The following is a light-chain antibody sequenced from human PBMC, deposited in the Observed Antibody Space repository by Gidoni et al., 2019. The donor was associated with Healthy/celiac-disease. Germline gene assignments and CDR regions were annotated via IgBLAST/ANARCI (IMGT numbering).Light chain of an antibody. Sequence: LTQSPSTLSLFPGDRATLPCRASQCVSSYLAWYQQKPGQAPRLLTNGASNRATGIPARFSGSGSGTEFTLTLSSLEPEDFAVYYCQQRSNWPPLFGPGTKVDIK. CDR3: QQRSNWPPL. J-gene: IGKJ3*01. CDR2: GAS. CDR1: QCVSSY. V-gene: IGKV3-11*01.